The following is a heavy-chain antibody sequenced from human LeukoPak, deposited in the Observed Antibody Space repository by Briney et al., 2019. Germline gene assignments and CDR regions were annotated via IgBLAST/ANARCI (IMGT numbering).Heavy chain of an antibody. D-gene: IGHD4-11*01. CDR1: GFTFSDYY. V-gene: IGHV3-11*01. CDR3: ARATFAARTRMTTVTPTDY. J-gene: IGHJ4*02. Sequence: GGSLRLSCAASGFTFSDYYMNWIRQAPGKGLEWVSYISSSGSTIYYADSVKGRFTISRDNAKNSLYLQMSSLRAEDTAVYYCARATFAARTRMTTVTPTDYWGQGTLVTVSS. CDR2: ISSSGSTI.